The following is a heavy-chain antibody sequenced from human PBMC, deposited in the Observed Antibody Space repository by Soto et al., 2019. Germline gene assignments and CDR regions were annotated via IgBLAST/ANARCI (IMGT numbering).Heavy chain of an antibody. CDR1: GYTFTGYY. J-gene: IGHJ5*02. CDR2: INPNSGGT. Sequence: GASVKVSCKASGYTFTGYYMHWVRQAPGQGLEWMGWINPNSGGTNYAQKFQGRVTMTRDTSISTAYMELSRLRSDDTAVYYCARDAGFGTTFWFDPWGQGTLVTVSS. V-gene: IGHV1-2*02. CDR3: ARDAGFGTTFWFDP. D-gene: IGHD1-7*01.